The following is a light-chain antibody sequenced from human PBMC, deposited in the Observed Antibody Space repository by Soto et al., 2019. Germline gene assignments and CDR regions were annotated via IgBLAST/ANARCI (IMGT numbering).Light chain of an antibody. CDR2: LEGSGIY. CDR3: ETWNINTRV. CDR1: SGHSTYI. V-gene: IGLV4-60*03. Sequence: QPVLTQSSSASASLGSSVKLTCTLSSGHSTYIIAWHQQQPGKAPRYLMKLEGSGIYNKGSGVPDRFSGSSSGADRYLTISNLQSDDEADYYCETWNINTRVFGGGTKVTVL. J-gene: IGLJ2*01.